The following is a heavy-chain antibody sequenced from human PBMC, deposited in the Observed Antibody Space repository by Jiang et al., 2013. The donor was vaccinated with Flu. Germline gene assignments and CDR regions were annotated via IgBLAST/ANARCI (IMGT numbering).Heavy chain of an antibody. CDR1: GFTFSSYG. Sequence: GRSLRLSCAASGFTFSSYGMHWVRQAPGKGLEWVAVIWYDGSNKYYADSVKGRFTISRDNSKNTLYLQMNSLRAEDTAVYYCARERGEWLLYYYYGMDVWGQGTTVTVSS. CDR3: ARERGEWLLYYYYGMDV. D-gene: IGHD3-3*01. V-gene: IGHV3-33*01. CDR2: IWYDGSNK. J-gene: IGHJ6*02.